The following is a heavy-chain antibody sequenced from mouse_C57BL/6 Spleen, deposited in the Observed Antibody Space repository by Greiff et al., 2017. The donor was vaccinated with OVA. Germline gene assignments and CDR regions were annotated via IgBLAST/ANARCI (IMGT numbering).Heavy chain of an antibody. CDR1: GYTFTSYW. J-gene: IGHJ2*01. Sequence: QVHVKQPGAELVKPGASVKLSCKASGYTFTSYWMHWVKQRPGQGLEWIGMIHPNSGSTNYNEKFKSKATLTVDKSSSTAYMQLSSLTSEDSAVYYCASGYYGTMNWGQGTTLTVSS. D-gene: IGHD1-1*01. CDR2: IHPNSGST. V-gene: IGHV1-64*01. CDR3: ASGYYGTMN.